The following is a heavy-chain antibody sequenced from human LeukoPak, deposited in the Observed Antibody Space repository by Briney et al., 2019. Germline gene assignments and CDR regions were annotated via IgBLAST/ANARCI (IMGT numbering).Heavy chain of an antibody. V-gene: IGHV1-18*01. J-gene: IGHJ4*02. CDR1: GYTFTSYG. D-gene: IGHD2-2*01. CDR2: ISAYNGNT. Sequence: ASVKVSCKASGYTFTSYGISWVRQAPGQGLEWMGWISAYNGNTNYAQKLQGRVTMTTDTSTSTAYMGLRSLRSDDTAVYYCAGGTPLGYCSSTSCYEFDYWGQGTLVTVSS. CDR3: AGGTPLGYCSSTSCYEFDY.